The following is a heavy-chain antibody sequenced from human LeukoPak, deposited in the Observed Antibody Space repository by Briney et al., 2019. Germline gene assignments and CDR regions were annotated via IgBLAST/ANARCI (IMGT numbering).Heavy chain of an antibody. CDR2: ISYDGSNT. J-gene: IGHJ4*02. CDR1: GFTFSSYA. CDR3: ARLYSSGWHFDY. V-gene: IGHV3-30*04. Sequence: GRSLRLSCAASGFTFSSYAMHWVRQAPGKGLEGVAVISYDGSNTYYADSVKGRFTISRDNSKNTLYLQMNSLRAEDTAVYYCARLYSSGWHFDYWGQGTLVTVSS. D-gene: IGHD6-19*01.